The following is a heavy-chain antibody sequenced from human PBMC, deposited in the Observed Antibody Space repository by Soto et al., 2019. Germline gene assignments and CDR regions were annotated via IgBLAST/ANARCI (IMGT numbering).Heavy chain of an antibody. V-gene: IGHV1-18*01. D-gene: IGHD2-2*01. CDR2: INVYNGNT. Sequence: QVQLVQSGAEVKKPGASVKVSCKTSGYTFTSYSISWVRQAPGQGLEWMGWINVYNGNTKYAQNLQGRVTMTTDTSTSTGYMELRSLRSDDTAVYYCARDLAVGWFDPWGQGTLVTVSS. CDR1: GYTFTSYS. J-gene: IGHJ5*02. CDR3: ARDLAVGWFDP.